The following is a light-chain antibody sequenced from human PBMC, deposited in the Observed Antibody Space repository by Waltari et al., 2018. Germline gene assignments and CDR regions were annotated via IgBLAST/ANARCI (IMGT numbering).Light chain of an antibody. J-gene: IGKJ1*01. CDR1: QSVGRT. CDR2: GTS. V-gene: IGKV3-20*01. CDR3: QHYVRLPAT. Sequence: DIVLTQSPGTLYLSPGERTTLFCRASQSVGRTLAWYQQKPGQAPRLLTYGTSSRATDIPNKFSGSGSGTDFSLTINRLEPEEFAVYYCQHYVRLPATFGQGTKVEIK.